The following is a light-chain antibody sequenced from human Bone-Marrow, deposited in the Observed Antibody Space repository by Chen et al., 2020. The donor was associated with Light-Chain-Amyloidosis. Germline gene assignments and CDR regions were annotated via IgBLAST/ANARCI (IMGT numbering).Light chain of an antibody. CDR3: QVWDRSSDGPV. CDR1: NIGSTS. V-gene: IGLV3-21*02. CDR2: DDS. J-gene: IGLJ3*02. Sequence: SYVLTQPSSVSVAPGQTATIACGGNNIGSTSVHWYQQTQGQAPLLVVYDDSDRPSGIPERLSGSNSGNTATLTISRVEAGDDADYYCQVWDRSSDGPVFGGGTKLTVL.